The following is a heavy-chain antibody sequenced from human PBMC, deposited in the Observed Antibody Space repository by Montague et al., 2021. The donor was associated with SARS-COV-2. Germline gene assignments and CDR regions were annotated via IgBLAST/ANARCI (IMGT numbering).Heavy chain of an antibody. CDR1: GFTFGTFW. D-gene: IGHD3-22*01. J-gene: IGHJ4*02. CDR3: ARGYDSSGYQY. V-gene: IGHV3-7*05. Sequence: SLRLSCAASGFTFGTFWMTWVRQVPGKGLEWVANIKQDESEKYYVDSVKGRFTISRDNAKNSLYLQLDSLRAEDTAVYYCARGYDSSGYQYWGQGTLVTVSS. CDR2: IKQDESEK.